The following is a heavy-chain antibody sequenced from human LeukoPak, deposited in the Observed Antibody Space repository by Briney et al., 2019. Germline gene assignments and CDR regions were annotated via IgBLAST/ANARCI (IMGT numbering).Heavy chain of an antibody. D-gene: IGHD3-16*01. CDR3: ARDLGKEWPALYADNWFDP. J-gene: IGHJ5*02. CDR1: GYTFTSYY. V-gene: IGHV1-69*05. CDR2: IIPIFGTA. Sequence: ASVKVSCKASGYTFTSYYMRWVRQAPGQGLEWMGGIIPIFGTANYAQKFQGRVTITTDESTSTAYMELSSLRSEDTAVYYCARDLGKEWPALYADNWFDPWGQGTLVTVSS.